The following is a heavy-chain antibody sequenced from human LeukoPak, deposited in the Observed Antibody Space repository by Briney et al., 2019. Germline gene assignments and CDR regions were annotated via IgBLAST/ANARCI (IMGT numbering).Heavy chain of an antibody. D-gene: IGHD3-16*01. CDR2: INPNSGDT. V-gene: IGHV1-2*02. Sequence: SVKVSCKTSGYMFTSYGVSWVRQAAGQGLEWMGWINPNSGDTNYAQKFQGRVTMTRDTDISTAYMELSRLRSDDTAVYYCARVRYRLAETYIDYWGQGTLVTVSS. J-gene: IGHJ4*02. CDR3: ARVRYRLAETYIDY. CDR1: GYMFTSYG.